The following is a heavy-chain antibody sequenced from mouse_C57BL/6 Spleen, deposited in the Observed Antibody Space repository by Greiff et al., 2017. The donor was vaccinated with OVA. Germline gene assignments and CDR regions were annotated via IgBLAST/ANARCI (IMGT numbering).Heavy chain of an antibody. J-gene: IGHJ4*01. Sequence: EVKLMESEGGLVQPGSSMKLSCTASGFTFSDYYMAWVRQVPEKGLEWVANINYDGSSTYYLDSLKSRFIISRDNAKNILYLQMSSLKSEDTATYYCARDTYSYAMDYWGQGTSVTVSS. D-gene: IGHD2-12*01. V-gene: IGHV5-16*01. CDR3: ARDTYSYAMDY. CDR2: INYDGSST. CDR1: GFTFSDYY.